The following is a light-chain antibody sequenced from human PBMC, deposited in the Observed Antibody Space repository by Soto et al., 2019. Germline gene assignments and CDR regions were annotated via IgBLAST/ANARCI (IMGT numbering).Light chain of an antibody. J-gene: IGLJ1*01. CDR1: SSDIGGYNY. Sequence: QSALTQPASVSGSPGQSVTISCTGTSSDIGGYNYVSWYQHHPGKAPKLMIYEVSTRPSGVSNRFSGSKSGYTASLTISGLQAEDEADYYCQSYDSSLSGSVFGTGTKVTVL. V-gene: IGLV2-14*01. CDR2: EVS. CDR3: QSYDSSLSGSV.